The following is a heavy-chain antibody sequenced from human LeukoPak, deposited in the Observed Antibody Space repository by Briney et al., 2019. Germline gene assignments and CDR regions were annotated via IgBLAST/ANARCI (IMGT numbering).Heavy chain of an antibody. V-gene: IGHV3-23*01. CDR1: GFTFSSYG. CDR3: AKGPRALEHYTQCFDY. D-gene: IGHD1/OR15-1a*01. CDR2: ITGIGDNT. Sequence: GGSLRLSCAASGFTFSSYGMSWVRQAPGKGLEWVSAITGIGDNTNYADSVKGRFTISRDNPQNPLYLQMNSLRAEDTAIYYCAKGPRALEHYTQCFDYWGQGNLVTVSS. J-gene: IGHJ4*02.